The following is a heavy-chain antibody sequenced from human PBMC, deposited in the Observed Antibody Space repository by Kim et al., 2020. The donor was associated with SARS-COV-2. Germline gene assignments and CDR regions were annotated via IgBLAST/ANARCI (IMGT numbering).Heavy chain of an antibody. D-gene: IGHD3-22*01. CDR1: GFSLSDAC. J-gene: IGHJ6*02. V-gene: IGHV3-15*01. Sequence: GGSLRLSCAASGFSLSDACMSWVRQAPGKGLEWIGHIKSKTDGGTADYTAPVKGRFTISRDDSKNTLYLQMNSLKTEDTAVYYCSTFPDSRGYYYTVHYYSMDLWAQGTTVTVSS. CDR2: IKSKTDGGTA. CDR3: STFPDSRGYYYTVHYYSMDL.